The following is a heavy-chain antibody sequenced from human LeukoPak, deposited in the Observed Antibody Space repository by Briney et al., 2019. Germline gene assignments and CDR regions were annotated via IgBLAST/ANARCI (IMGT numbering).Heavy chain of an antibody. CDR2: MNPNSGNT. J-gene: IGHJ5*02. CDR3: ARAGDIVVVPGNWFDP. D-gene: IGHD2-2*01. CDR1: GYTFTSYD. Sequence: GASVKVSCKASGYTFTSYDINWVRQATGQGLEWMGWMNPNSGNTDYAQKFQGRVTMTRNTSISTAYMELSSLRSEDTAVYYCARAGDIVVVPGNWFDPWGQGTLVTVSS. V-gene: IGHV1-8*01.